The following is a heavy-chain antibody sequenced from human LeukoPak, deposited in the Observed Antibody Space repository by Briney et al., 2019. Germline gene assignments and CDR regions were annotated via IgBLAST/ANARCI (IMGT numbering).Heavy chain of an antibody. V-gene: IGHV3-23*01. Sequence: GGSLRLSCAASGFTFSSYAMSWVRQAPGKGLDWVSAISGSGGSTYYADSVKGRFTISRENAKNSLYLQMNSLRAGDTAVYYCARWELLPHWGQGTLVTVSS. CDR3: ARWELLPH. CDR2: ISGSGGST. J-gene: IGHJ4*02. CDR1: GFTFSSYA. D-gene: IGHD1-26*01.